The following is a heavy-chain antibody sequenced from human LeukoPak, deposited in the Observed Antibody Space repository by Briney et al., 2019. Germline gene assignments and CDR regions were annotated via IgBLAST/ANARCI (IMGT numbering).Heavy chain of an antibody. Sequence: SETLSLTCTVSGGSISSYYWSWIRQPAGEGLEWIGRIYTSGSTNYNPSLKSRVTMSVDTSKNQFSLKLSSVTAADTAVYYCARGVKCSGGSCYYFGYWGQGTLVTVSS. CDR2: IYTSGST. D-gene: IGHD2-15*01. J-gene: IGHJ4*02. CDR3: ARGVKCSGGSCYYFGY. CDR1: GGSISSYY. V-gene: IGHV4-4*07.